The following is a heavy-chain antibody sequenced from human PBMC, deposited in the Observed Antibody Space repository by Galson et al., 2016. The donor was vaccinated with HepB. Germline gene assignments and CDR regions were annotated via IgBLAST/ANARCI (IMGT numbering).Heavy chain of an antibody. CDR3: ARDGIAAAGTFMIYYYYGMDV. J-gene: IGHJ6*02. CDR1: GYTFTSYY. V-gene: IGHV1-46*01. Sequence: SVKVSCKASGYTFTSYYMHWVRQAPGQGLEWMGIINPSGGSTSYAQKFQGRVTMTRDTSTSTVYMELSSLRSEDTAVYYCARDGIAAAGTFMIYYYYGMDVWGQGTTVTVPS. D-gene: IGHD6-13*01. CDR2: INPSGGST.